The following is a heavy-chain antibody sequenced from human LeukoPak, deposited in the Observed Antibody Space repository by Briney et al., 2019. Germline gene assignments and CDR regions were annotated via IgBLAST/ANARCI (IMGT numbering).Heavy chain of an antibody. CDR3: ARVTGYKIEDYFDY. Sequence: SETLSLTCTVSGGSISSYYWSWIRQPPGKGLEWIGYIYYSGSTNYNPSLKSRVTISVDTSKNQFSLKLSSVTAADTAVYYCARVTGYKIEDYFDYWGQGTLVTVSS. V-gene: IGHV4-59*01. D-gene: IGHD1-14*01. CDR1: GGSISSYY. J-gene: IGHJ4*02. CDR2: IYYSGST.